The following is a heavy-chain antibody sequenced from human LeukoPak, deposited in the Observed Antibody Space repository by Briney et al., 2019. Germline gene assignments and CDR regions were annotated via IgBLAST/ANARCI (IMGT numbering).Heavy chain of an antibody. CDR1: GDSVSTYSAA. CDR2: TYYRSKWYN. CDR3: AREGSSCFDY. J-gene: IGHJ4*02. Sequence: SQTLSLTCALSGDSVSTYSAAWTWIRQSPSRDLEWLGRTYYRSKWYNDYALSVKSRITINPDTSKNQFSLQLNSVTPEDTAVYFCAREGSSCFDYWGQGTLVTVSS. V-gene: IGHV6-1*01. D-gene: IGHD6-13*01.